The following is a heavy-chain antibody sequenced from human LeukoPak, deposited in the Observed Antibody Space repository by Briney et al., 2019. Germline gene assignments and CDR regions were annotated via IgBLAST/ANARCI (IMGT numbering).Heavy chain of an antibody. CDR2: IYTSGST. CDR3: TRAPRDGYNYLFDY. V-gene: IGHV4-4*07. CDR1: GGSISSYY. D-gene: IGHD5-24*01. J-gene: IGHJ4*02. Sequence: SETLSLTRTVSGGSISSYYWSWIRQPAGKGLEWIGRIYTSGSTNYNPSLKSRVTMSVDTSKNQFSQKLSSVTAADTAVYYCTRAPRDGYNYLFDYWGQGTLVTVSS.